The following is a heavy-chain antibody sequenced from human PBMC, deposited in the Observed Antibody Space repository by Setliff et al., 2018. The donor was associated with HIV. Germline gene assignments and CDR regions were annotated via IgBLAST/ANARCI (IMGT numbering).Heavy chain of an antibody. Sequence: PGGSLRLSCAASGFTFSTYGMYWVRQAPGKGLEWVAVIWYDGSNKYYADSVQGRFTISRDNSKNTLYLQMNSLRADDTAVYYCARVSKSSPDAFDIWGQGTMVTVS. CDR3: ARVSKSSPDAFDI. CDR2: IWYDGSNK. D-gene: IGHD6-13*01. V-gene: IGHV3-33*01. J-gene: IGHJ3*02. CDR1: GFTFSTYG.